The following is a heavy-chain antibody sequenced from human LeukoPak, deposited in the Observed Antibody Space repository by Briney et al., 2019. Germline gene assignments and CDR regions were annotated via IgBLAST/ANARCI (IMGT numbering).Heavy chain of an antibody. CDR3: ARLGRLTGKALDY. J-gene: IGHJ4*02. CDR2: IYYSGST. D-gene: IGHD7-27*01. V-gene: IGHV4-31*03. Sequence: PSETLSLTCTVSGGSISSGGYYWSWIRQHPGKGLEWIGYIYYSGSTCYNPSLKSRVTISVDTSKNQFSLKLSSVTAADTAVYYCARLGRLTGKALDYWGQGTLVTVSS. CDR1: GGSISSGGYY.